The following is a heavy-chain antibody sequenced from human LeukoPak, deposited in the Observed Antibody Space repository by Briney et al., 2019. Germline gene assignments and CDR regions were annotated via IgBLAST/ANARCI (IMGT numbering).Heavy chain of an antibody. J-gene: IGHJ6*03. CDR3: ARAPRIYDILTGYYNGRYYYYYYMDV. Sequence: ASVKVSCKASGYTFTSYDINWVRQATGQGLEWMGWMNPNSGNTGYAQKFQGRVTITRNTSISTAYMELSSLRSEDTAVYYCARAPRIYDILTGYYNGRYYYYYYMDVWGKGTTVTVSS. D-gene: IGHD3-9*01. CDR1: GYTFTSYD. V-gene: IGHV1-8*03. CDR2: MNPNSGNT.